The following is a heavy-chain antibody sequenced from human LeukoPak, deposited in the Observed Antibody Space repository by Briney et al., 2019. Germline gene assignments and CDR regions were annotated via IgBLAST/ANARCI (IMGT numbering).Heavy chain of an antibody. CDR3: AKRGVVIRVILVGFHKEAYYFDS. V-gene: IGHV3-23*01. CDR2: ISGSGGST. CDR1: GFTFNTYA. Sequence: GGSLRLSCAASGFTFNTYAMSWVRQAPGKGLEWVSIISGSGGSTYYADSVKGRFTISRDNSKSTLYLQMNSLRAEDTAVYFCAKRGVVIRVILVGFHKEAYYFDSWGQGALVTVSS. D-gene: IGHD3-22*01. J-gene: IGHJ4*02.